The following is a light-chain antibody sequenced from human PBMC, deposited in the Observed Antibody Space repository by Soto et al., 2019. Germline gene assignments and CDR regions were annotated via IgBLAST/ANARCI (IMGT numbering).Light chain of an antibody. J-gene: IGKJ1*01. CDR3: QQYNNWWT. CDR1: QSVSSN. CDR2: GAS. Sequence: EIVMTQSPATLSVSPGERATLSCRASQSVSSNLAWYQQKPGQAPRLLIYGASTRAAGIPARFSGSGSGTEFTLTISSLPSEDVAVYYWQQYNNWWTFGQGTKVEIK. V-gene: IGKV3-15*01.